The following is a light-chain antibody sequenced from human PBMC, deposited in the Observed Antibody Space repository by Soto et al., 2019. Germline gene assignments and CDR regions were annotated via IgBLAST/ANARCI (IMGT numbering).Light chain of an antibody. V-gene: IGLV1-40*01. Sequence: QPVLTQPPSVSGAPGQRVTISCTGSSSNIGAGYDVHWYQQLPGTAPKLLIYGNSNRPSGVPDRFSGSNSGTSASLAITGLQAEDEADYYCQSYDSSLSGWVVFGGGTKLTVL. J-gene: IGLJ2*01. CDR2: GNS. CDR1: SSNIGAGYD. CDR3: QSYDSSLSGWVV.